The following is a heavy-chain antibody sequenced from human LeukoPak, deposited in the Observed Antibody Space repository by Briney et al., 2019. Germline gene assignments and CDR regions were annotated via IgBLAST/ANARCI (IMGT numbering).Heavy chain of an antibody. J-gene: IGHJ4*02. CDR1: GLTFRSYA. D-gene: IGHD6-13*01. CDR3: ANPRTIAVPGRSGFDS. CDR2: INPSGSGK. Sequence: PGGSLRLSCAASGLTFRSYAMPWVRQAPGKGREWISTINPSGSGKYYADSVKGRLTISRDNSKNTLYLQMNSLRAEDTAVYYCANPRTIAVPGRSGFDSWGQGTLVTVSS. V-gene: IGHV3-23*01.